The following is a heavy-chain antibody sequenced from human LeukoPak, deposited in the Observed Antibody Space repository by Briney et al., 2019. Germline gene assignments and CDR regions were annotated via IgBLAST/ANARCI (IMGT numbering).Heavy chain of an antibody. CDR3: ASSGYCSSTSCYDRRAAMIPVGY. CDR2: ISSSSSYI. V-gene: IGHV3-21*01. Sequence: PGGSLRLSCAASGFTFSSYSMNWVRQAPGKGLEWVSSISSSSSYIYYADSVKGRFTISRDNAKNSLYLQMNSLRAEDTAVYYCASSGYCSSTSCYDRRAAMIPVGYWGQGTLVTVSS. J-gene: IGHJ4*02. CDR1: GFTFSSYS. D-gene: IGHD2-2*01.